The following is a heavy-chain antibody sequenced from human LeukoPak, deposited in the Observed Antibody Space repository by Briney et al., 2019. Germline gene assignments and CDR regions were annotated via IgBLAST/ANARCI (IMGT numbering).Heavy chain of an antibody. J-gene: IGHJ5*02. CDR3: ARHMKTANNWFDP. Sequence: GASVKVSCKASGYTFTGYYMHWVRQAPGQGLEWMGWINPKSGGTNYEQKFQGRVIMTRDTSISTAYMELSRLRSDDTAVYYCARHMKTANNWFDPWGQGTLVTVSS. CDR1: GYTFTGYY. V-gene: IGHV1-2*02. CDR2: INPKSGGT.